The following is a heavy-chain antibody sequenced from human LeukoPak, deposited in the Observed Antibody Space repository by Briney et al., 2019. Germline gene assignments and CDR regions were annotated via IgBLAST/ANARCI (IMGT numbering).Heavy chain of an antibody. CDR3: ARDNYYDSSASRALDI. J-gene: IGHJ3*02. V-gene: IGHV1-2*02. CDR2: INPNSGGT. D-gene: IGHD3-22*01. Sequence: GASVKVSCKASGYTFTGYYMHWVRQAPGQGLEWMGWINPNSGGTNYAQKFQGRVTMTRDTSISTAYMELSRLRSDDTAVYYCARDNYYDSSASRALDIWGQGTMVTVSS. CDR1: GYTFTGYY.